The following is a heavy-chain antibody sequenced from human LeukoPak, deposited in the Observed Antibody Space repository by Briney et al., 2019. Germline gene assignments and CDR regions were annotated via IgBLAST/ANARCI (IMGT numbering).Heavy chain of an antibody. Sequence: GGSLRLSCAASGFTFSSYAMSWVRQAPGKGLEWVSAISGSGDSTYYGDSVKGRFTISRDNSKNTLYLQMNSLRAEDTAVYYRAKTRPLDSSSWSHGDYWGQGTLVTVSS. D-gene: IGHD6-13*01. CDR3: AKTRPLDSSSWSHGDY. CDR1: GFTFSSYA. CDR2: ISGSGDST. V-gene: IGHV3-23*01. J-gene: IGHJ4*02.